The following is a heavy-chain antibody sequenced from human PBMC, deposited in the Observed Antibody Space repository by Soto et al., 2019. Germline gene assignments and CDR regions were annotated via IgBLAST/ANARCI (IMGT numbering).Heavy chain of an antibody. CDR1: GFTLTRSA. J-gene: IGHJ4*01. D-gene: IGHD6-19*01. CDR2: ISAGGGGT. CDR3: AKDMGQWVETFDY. Sequence: GGSLRLSGAGSGFTLTRSAVSWVRQAPGKGLEWVSGISAGGGGTYYADSVKGRFTISRDISKNTVYLQMNGLRVEDTAVYYCAKDMGQWVETFDYWRHGTLVTVSS. V-gene: IGHV3-23*01.